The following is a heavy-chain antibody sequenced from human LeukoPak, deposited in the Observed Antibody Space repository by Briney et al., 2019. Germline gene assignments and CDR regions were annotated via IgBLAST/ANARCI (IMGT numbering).Heavy chain of an antibody. CDR3: ARDLKYYDSSGFGY. CDR1: GFTFSSYS. Sequence: GGSLRLSCAASGFTFSSYSMNWVRQAPGKGLEGVSCISSRSNYIYYTDSVKGRFTISRDNAKNSLFLQMNSLRAEDTAVYYCARDLKYYDSSGFGYWGQGTLVTVSS. J-gene: IGHJ4*02. V-gene: IGHV3-21*01. CDR2: ISSRSNYI. D-gene: IGHD3-22*01.